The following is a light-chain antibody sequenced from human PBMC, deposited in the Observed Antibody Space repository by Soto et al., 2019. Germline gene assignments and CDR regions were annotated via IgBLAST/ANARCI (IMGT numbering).Light chain of an antibody. CDR1: QSVGSAY. CDR2: GVS. Sequence: EIVLTQSPGILSLSPGERATLSCRASQSVGSAYLAWYLQKPGQAPRLLIHGVSSRATGIPDRFSGSGSGTDFTLTISRLEPEDSAVYYCHQYGSSPPYTFGQGTKLEIK. CDR3: HQYGSSPPYT. J-gene: IGKJ2*01. V-gene: IGKV3-20*01.